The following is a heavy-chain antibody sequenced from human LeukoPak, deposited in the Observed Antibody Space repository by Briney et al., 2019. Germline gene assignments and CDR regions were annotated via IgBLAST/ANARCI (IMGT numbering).Heavy chain of an antibody. V-gene: IGHV3-21*04. D-gene: IGHD3-3*01. J-gene: IGHJ4*02. CDR2: ITSSNNYI. Sequence: GGSLRLSCAASGFTFSSYSMNWVRQAPGKGLEWVSSITSSNNYIYYGDSVKGRFTISRDDAKNSLFLQMNSLRAEDTAVYYCATRSLRFLEWLLGVWGQGTLVTVSS. CDR1: GFTFSSYS. CDR3: ATRSLRFLEWLLGV.